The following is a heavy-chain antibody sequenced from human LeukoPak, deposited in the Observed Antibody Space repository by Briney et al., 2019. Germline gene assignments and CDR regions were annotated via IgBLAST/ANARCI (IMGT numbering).Heavy chain of an antibody. CDR1: GGSISSGGYY. CDR2: IYHSGST. Sequence: SQTLSLTCTVSGGSISSGGYYWGWIRQPPGKGLEWIGYIYHSGSTYYNPSLKSRVTISVDRSKNQFSLKLSSVTAADTAVYYCCSYYDFWSGYYQFDYWGQGTLVTVSS. D-gene: IGHD3-3*01. J-gene: IGHJ4*02. CDR3: CSYYDFWSGYYQFDY. V-gene: IGHV4-30-2*01.